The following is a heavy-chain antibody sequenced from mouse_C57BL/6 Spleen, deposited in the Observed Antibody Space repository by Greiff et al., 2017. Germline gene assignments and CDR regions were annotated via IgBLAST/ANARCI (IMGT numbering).Heavy chain of an antibody. V-gene: IGHV1-54*01. CDR1: GYAFTNYL. Sequence: QVQLQQSGAELVRPGTSVKVSCKASGYAFTNYLIEWVKQRPGQGLEWIGVINPGSGGTNYNEKFKGKATLTADKSSSTAYMQLSSLTSEDSAVYFCARSELTVDYWGQGTTLTVSS. CDR3: ARSELTVDY. CDR2: INPGSGGT. D-gene: IGHD4-1*01. J-gene: IGHJ2*01.